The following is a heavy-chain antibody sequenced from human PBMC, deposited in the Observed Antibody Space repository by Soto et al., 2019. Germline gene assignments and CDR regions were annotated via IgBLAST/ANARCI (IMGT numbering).Heavy chain of an antibody. J-gene: IGHJ4*02. V-gene: IGHV3-23*01. CDR1: GFTFSSYA. CDR2: ISGSGGST. Sequence: SLRLSCAASGFTFSSYAMSWVRQAPGKGLEWVSAISGSGGSTYYADSVKGRFTISRDNSKNTLYLQMNSLRAEDTAVYYCAKGYCSSTSCYVSYFDYWGQGTLVTVSS. D-gene: IGHD2-2*01. CDR3: AKGYCSSTSCYVSYFDY.